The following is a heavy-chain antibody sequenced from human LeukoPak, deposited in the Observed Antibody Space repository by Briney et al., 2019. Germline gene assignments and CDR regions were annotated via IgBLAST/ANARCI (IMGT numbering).Heavy chain of an antibody. J-gene: IGHJ4*02. CDR2: INSDGS. CDR3: ARAQTGLNDY. CDR1: GFTFSSYW. D-gene: IGHD3-10*01. V-gene: IGHV3-74*01. Sequence: PGGSLRLSCAASGFTFSSYWKHWVRQAPGKGLMWVSRINSDGSSRFTISRDNAKNTLYLQMNSLRAEDTAVYYCARAQTGLNDYWGQGTLVTVSS.